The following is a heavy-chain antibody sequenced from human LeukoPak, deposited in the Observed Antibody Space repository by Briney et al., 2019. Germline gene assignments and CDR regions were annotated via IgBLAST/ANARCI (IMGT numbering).Heavy chain of an antibody. V-gene: IGHV3-21*01. CDR1: GFTFSSYS. J-gene: IGHJ2*01. CDR3: ARNPITMVRATKPRSYWYFDL. Sequence: GGSLRLSCAASGFTFSSYSMNWVRQAPGKGLEWVSSISSSSSYIYYADSVKGRFTISRDNAKNSLYLQMNSLRAEDTAVYYCARNPITMVRATKPRSYWYFDLWGRGTLVTVSS. D-gene: IGHD3-10*01. CDR2: ISSSSSYI.